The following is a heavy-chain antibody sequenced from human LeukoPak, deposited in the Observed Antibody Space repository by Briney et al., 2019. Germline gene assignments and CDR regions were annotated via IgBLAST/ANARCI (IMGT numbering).Heavy chain of an antibody. CDR2: IYHSGST. Sequence: SQTLSLTCTVSGGSINSFYWNGIRQPPGKEPEWVGYIYHSGSTNYNPSLKSRVTISVDTSKNQFSLKLSSVTAADTAVYYCARLVVGAGRYYFDYWGQGTLVTVSS. V-gene: IGHV4-59*08. CDR3: ARLVVGAGRYYFDY. J-gene: IGHJ4*02. D-gene: IGHD1-26*01. CDR1: GGSINSFY.